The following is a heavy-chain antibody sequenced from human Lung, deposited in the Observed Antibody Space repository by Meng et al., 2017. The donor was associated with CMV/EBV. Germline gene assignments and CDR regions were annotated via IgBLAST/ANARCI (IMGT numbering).Heavy chain of an antibody. J-gene: IGHJ5*02. CDR3: AREGSYQLPAPRWFDP. V-gene: IGHV3-30-3*01. CDR2: ISYDGSNK. Sequence: LXXAASGFTFSSYAMHWVRQAPGKGLEWVAVISYDGSNKYYADSVKGRFTISRDNSKNTLYLQMNSLRAEDTAVYYCAREGSYQLPAPRWFDPWGQGTLVXVSS. D-gene: IGHD2-2*01. CDR1: GFTFSSYA.